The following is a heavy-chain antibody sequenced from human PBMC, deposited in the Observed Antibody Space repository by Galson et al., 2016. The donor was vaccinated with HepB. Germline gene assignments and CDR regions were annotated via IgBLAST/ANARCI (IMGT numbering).Heavy chain of an antibody. V-gene: IGHV4-39*01. D-gene: IGHD3-10*01. CDR2: INYSGTT. CDR1: GGSIWDSRYF. Sequence: SETLSLTCIVSGGSIWDSRYFWTWVRQPPGERPEWIGSINYSGTTYYHASPKSRVTLSMDTSRSQFSLKMRSVTAADTAMYYCARLEISGSGNFFDFWGQGILVTVSS. CDR3: ARLEISGSGNFFDF. J-gene: IGHJ4*02.